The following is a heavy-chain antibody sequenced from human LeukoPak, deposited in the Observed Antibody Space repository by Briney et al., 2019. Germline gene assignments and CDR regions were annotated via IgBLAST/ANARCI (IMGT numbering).Heavy chain of an antibody. J-gene: IGHJ4*02. CDR2: IYYSGST. CDR1: GGSISSSSYY. D-gene: IGHD2-21*01. Sequence: SETLSLTCTVSGGSISSSSYYWGWIRQPPGKGLEWIGSIYYSGSTYYNTSLKSRVTISVDTTKNQFTLKLSSVTAADTAVYYCAREIPRRALDYWGQGTLVTVSS. CDR3: AREIPRRALDY. V-gene: IGHV4-39*02.